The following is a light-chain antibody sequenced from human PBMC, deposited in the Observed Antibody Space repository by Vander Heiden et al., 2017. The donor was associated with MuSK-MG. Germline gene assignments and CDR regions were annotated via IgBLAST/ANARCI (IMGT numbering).Light chain of an antibody. J-gene: IGKJ4*01. CDR1: RDISTY. CDR3: QQGDSRPPNT. V-gene: IGKV1-39*01. Sequence: DIQMTQSPSSLSAFVGDTVTITCRASRDISTYLNWYQQKQGKAPRLLIYAASKLQSGVPSRFSGSGYGRDFTLTVASRQAEDAAPYYCQQGDSRPPNTFGGGTRLEIK. CDR2: AAS.